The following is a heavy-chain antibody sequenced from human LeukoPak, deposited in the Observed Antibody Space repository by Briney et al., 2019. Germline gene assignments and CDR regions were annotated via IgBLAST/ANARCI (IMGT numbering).Heavy chain of an antibody. CDR2: ISSGSTTI. Sequence: GGSLRLSCAASGFTFSNYNMNWVRQAPGKGLECVSYISSGSTTIYYADSVKGRFTISRDIAKNSLYLQMNSLRPDDTALYYCARDMVRGVIVTAPLDSWGQGTLVTVSS. V-gene: IGHV3-48*01. D-gene: IGHD3-10*01. CDR1: GFTFSNYN. CDR3: ARDMVRGVIVTAPLDS. J-gene: IGHJ4*02.